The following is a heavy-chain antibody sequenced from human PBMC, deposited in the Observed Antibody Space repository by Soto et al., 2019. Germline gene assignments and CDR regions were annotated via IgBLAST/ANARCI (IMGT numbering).Heavy chain of an antibody. Sequence: QVQLVQSGAEVKKPGSSVKVSCKASGGTFSSYAISWVRQAPGQGLEWMGGIIPIFGTANYAQKFQGRVTITADESTSTAYMELSSLRSEDTAVYYCARRGTGLVAPFHYYGMDVWGQGTTVTVSS. CDR3: ARRGTGLVAPFHYYGMDV. D-gene: IGHD6-19*01. J-gene: IGHJ6*02. CDR1: GGTFSSYA. CDR2: IIPIFGTA. V-gene: IGHV1-69*01.